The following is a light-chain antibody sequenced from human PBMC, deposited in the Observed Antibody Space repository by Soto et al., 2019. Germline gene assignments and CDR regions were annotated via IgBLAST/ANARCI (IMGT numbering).Light chain of an antibody. CDR3: QQNYSIPIT. CDR1: QSISTS. Sequence: DIQMTPSPSSLSASIGARVTITCRASQSISTSLNWYHQKPGKAPDLLIYGASSLQSGATSRFTGSGSGTDFTLTISDLQREDFATYYCQQNYSIPITFGQGTRLEIK. CDR2: GAS. J-gene: IGKJ5*01. V-gene: IGKV1-39*01.